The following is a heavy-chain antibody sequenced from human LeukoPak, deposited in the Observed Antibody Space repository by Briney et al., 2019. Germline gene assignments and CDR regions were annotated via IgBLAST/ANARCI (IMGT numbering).Heavy chain of an antibody. J-gene: IGHJ5*02. CDR2: INHSGST. V-gene: IGHV4-34*01. Sequence: PSETLSPTCAVYGGSFSGYYWSWIRQPPGKGLEWIGEINHSGSTNYNPFLKSRVTISVDTSKNQFSLKLSSVTAADTAVYYCARGRTARNWFDPWGQGTLVTVSS. CDR3: ARGRTARNWFDP. CDR1: GGSFSGYY. D-gene: IGHD1-14*01.